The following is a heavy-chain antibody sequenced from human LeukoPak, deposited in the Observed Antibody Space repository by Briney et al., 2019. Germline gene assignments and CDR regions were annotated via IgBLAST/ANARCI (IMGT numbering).Heavy chain of an antibody. CDR3: ARAGAFFYYMDV. D-gene: IGHD2/OR15-2a*01. V-gene: IGHV4-38-2*01. Sequence: PSETLSLTCVVSGYSISSGYYWGWIRQPPGKGLEWIGSIYHSGSTYYGPSLKSRLTISVDTSKNQFSLKLSSVTAADTAVYYCARAGAFFYYMDVWGKGTTVTVSS. J-gene: IGHJ6*04. CDR1: GYSISSGYY. CDR2: IYHSGST.